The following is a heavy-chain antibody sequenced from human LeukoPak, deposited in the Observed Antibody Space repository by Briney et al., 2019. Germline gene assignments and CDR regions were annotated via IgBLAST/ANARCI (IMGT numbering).Heavy chain of an antibody. D-gene: IGHD4-17*01. Sequence: GGSLRLSCAGSGFTFSSYWMHWVRQAPGKGLVWVSRISTDASSTTYADSVKGRFTISRDNAKGTLYLQMNSLRAEDTAVYYCARDRPTVTIDYWGQGTLVTVSS. V-gene: IGHV3-74*01. CDR3: ARDRPTVTIDY. CDR2: ISTDASST. J-gene: IGHJ4*02. CDR1: GFTFSSYW.